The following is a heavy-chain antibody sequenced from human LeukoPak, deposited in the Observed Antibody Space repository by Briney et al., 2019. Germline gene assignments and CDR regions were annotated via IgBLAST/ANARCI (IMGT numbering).Heavy chain of an antibody. J-gene: IGHJ4*02. D-gene: IGHD1-7*01. CDR3: ARDYWWNYDY. Sequence: GGSLTLSCAASGFTFSDYAMHWVRQAPGKGLECVAVISKDGSDKYYPGSVRGRFTISRDNSKNTIYLQMDSLRAEDTAIYYCARDYWWNYDYWGQGTPVTVSS. CDR1: GFTFSDYA. V-gene: IGHV3-30-3*01. CDR2: ISKDGSDK.